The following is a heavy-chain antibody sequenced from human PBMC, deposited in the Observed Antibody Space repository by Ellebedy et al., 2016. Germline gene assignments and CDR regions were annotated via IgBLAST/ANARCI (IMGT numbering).Heavy chain of an antibody. D-gene: IGHD2-8*01. CDR2: VYYGGRM. V-gene: IGHV4-39*01. CDR3: ARLGMVSTAFSP. Sequence: SETLSLXXSVSGASMTSRSYYWAWIRQTPGKGLEWIGTVYYGGRMQHNPSLKGRVAIAADTSVNRLSLRLTSVTAADTGVYYCARLGMVSTAFSPWGQGTPVTVS. J-gene: IGHJ5*02. CDR1: GASMTSRSYY.